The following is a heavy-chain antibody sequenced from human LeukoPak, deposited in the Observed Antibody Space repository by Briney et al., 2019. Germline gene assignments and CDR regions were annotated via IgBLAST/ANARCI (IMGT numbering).Heavy chain of an antibody. J-gene: IGHJ4*02. V-gene: IGHV4-34*01. CDR3: ARGPVLSYSSGWSYYFFDY. CDR2: INHSGST. Sequence: SETLSLTCAVYGGSFSGYCWSWIRQPPGKGLEWIGEINHSGSTNYNPSLKSRVTISVDTSKNQFSLKLSSVTAADTAVYYCARGPVLSYSSGWSYYFFDYWGQGTLVTVSS. D-gene: IGHD6-19*01. CDR1: GGSFSGYC.